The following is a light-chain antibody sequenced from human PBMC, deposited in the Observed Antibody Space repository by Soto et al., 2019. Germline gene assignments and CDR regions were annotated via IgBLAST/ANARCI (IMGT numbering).Light chain of an antibody. J-gene: IGLJ2*01. CDR3: SSYTSSSTLV. CDR1: SSDVGGYNY. V-gene: IGLV2-14*03. Sequence: QSALTQPASVSGSPGQSITISCTGTSSDVGGYNYASWYQQHPGKAPKLIIYDVSNRPSGGSNRFSGYKSGNTASLTISGLQADDEADYYCSSYTSSSTLVFGGGTKLTV. CDR2: DVS.